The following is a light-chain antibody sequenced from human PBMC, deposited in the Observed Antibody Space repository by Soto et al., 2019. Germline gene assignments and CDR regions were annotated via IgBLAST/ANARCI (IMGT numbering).Light chain of an antibody. CDR1: QNGYNN. CDR3: QQCRNWPLT. J-gene: IGKJ4*01. V-gene: IGKV3-15*01. Sequence: EIVITQAPATLSVYPGEGATLSCEASQNGYNNLAWYQQRPGQPPRLLIYDASTRATGISARFSGSGYGTEFTLTISSLQSEDFAVYFCQQCRNWPLTFGGGTKV. CDR2: DAS.